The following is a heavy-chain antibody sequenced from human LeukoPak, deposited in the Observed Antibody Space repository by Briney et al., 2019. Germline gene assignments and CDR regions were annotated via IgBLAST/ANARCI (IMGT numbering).Heavy chain of an antibody. CDR2: IYYSGST. D-gene: IGHD3-22*01. CDR1: GGSISSYY. V-gene: IGHV4-59*01. Sequence: PSETLSLTCTVSGGSISSYYWSWIRQPPGKGLEWIGCIYYSGSTNYNPSLKSRVTISVDTSKNQFSLKLSSVTAADTAVYYCARGMSMIDENDAFDIWGQGTMVTVSS. J-gene: IGHJ3*02. CDR3: ARGMSMIDENDAFDI.